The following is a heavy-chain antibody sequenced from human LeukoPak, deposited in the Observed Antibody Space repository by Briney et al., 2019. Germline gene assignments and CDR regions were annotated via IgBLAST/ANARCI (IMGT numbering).Heavy chain of an antibody. V-gene: IGHV4-34*01. D-gene: IGHD4-17*01. Sequence: SEALSLTFAGYGGAFRGYFWKWIRQPPGKGVGWNGGIKHGGGTRYNPSLKSRATISVDTSKKQFSLNLTSVTAADTAVYYCARGEDGTGDYRPTYFDSWGQGTLVTVSS. J-gene: IGHJ4*02. CDR3: ARGEDGTGDYRPTYFDS. CDR2: IKHGGGT. CDR1: GGAFRGYF.